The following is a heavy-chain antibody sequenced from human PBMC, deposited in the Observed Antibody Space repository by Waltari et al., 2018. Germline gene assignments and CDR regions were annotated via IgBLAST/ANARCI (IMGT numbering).Heavy chain of an antibody. CDR3: ARVSKGIHFDY. J-gene: IGHJ4*02. V-gene: IGHV3-7*04. CDR1: GFTFVNEW. Sequence: EVQLVESGGGLVQPGGSLRLSCTASGFTFVNEWMSWVRQAPGKGLQWVAYIKEDGTEESYLDSLKGRFTISRDDAKNSLHLQMNSLRVEDTAIYYCARVSKGIHFDYWGQGTLVTVSS. CDR2: IKEDGTEE.